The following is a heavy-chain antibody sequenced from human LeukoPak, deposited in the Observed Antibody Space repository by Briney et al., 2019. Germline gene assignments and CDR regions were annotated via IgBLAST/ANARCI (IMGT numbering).Heavy chain of an antibody. V-gene: IGHV4-4*07. D-gene: IGHD2-2*01. J-gene: IGHJ4*02. CDR2: IFASGST. CDR1: GGSISSYS. CDR3: ATQILLCHYY. Sequence: PSETLSLTCTVSGGSISSYSWSWIRQPAGKGLEWIGRIFASGSTKYNPSLKSRVTMSVETSKKQFSLKLSSVTAADTAVYYCATQILLCHYYWGQGTLVTVSS.